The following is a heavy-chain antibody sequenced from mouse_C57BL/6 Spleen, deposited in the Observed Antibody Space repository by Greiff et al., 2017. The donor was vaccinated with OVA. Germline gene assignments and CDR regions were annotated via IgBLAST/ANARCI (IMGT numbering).Heavy chain of an antibody. CDR1: GYAFTNYL. D-gene: IGHD1-1*01. J-gene: IGHJ2*01. Sequence: QVHVKQSGAELVRPGTSVKVSCKASGYAFTNYLIEWVKQRPGQGLEWIGVINPGSGGTNYNEKFKGKATLTADKSSSTAYMQLSSLTSEDSAVYFCARSDYGSSIPFDYWGQGTTLTVSS. V-gene: IGHV1-54*01. CDR2: INPGSGGT. CDR3: ARSDYGSSIPFDY.